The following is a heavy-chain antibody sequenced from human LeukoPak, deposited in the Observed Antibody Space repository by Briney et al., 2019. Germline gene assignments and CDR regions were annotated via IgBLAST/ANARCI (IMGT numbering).Heavy chain of an antibody. CDR2: ISSSSSTI. D-gene: IGHD6-13*01. J-gene: IGHJ6*02. V-gene: IGHV3-48*02. Sequence: GGSQTLLCAASGFTLSSSSVNWVRQAPGKGLEWVSYISSSSSTIYYADSVKGRFTISRDNAKNSLYLQMNSLRDEDTAVYYCARDGTAATGKFGGYYGMDFWGQGTTVTVSS. CDR1: GFTLSSSS. CDR3: ARDGTAATGKFGGYYGMDF.